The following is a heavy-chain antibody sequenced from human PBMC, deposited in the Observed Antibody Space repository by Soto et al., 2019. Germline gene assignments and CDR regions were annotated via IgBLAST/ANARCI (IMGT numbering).Heavy chain of an antibody. CDR3: AKVSGYPFI. CDR1: GFTFSSSA. CDR2: ISNSGSTT. Sequence: PLLESGGGLVQPGGSLRLSCAASGFTFSSSAMSWVRQAPGKGLEWVSFISNSGSTTYYTDSVKGRFTISRDNSKNTLYLQMNSLRAEDTAVYYCAKVSGYPFIWGQGTMVTVSS. J-gene: IGHJ3*02. V-gene: IGHV3-23*01. D-gene: IGHD5-12*01.